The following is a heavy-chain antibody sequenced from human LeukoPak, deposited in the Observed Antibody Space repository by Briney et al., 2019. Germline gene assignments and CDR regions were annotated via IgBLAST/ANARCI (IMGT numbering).Heavy chain of an antibody. CDR3: AKEALFRGVVVPAAIEPFDY. CDR1: GFTFSSYW. V-gene: IGHV3-21*04. Sequence: PGGSLRLSCAASGFTFSSYWMSWVRQAPGKGLEWVSSISSSSSYIYYADSVKGRFTISRDNSKNTLYLQMNSLRAEDTAVYYCAKEALFRGVVVPAAIEPFDYWGQGTLVTVSS. D-gene: IGHD2-2*01. CDR2: ISSSSSYI. J-gene: IGHJ4*02.